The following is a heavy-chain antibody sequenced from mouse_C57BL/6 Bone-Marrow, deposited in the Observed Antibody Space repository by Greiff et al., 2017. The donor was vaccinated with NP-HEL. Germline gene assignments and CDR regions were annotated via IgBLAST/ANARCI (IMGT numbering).Heavy chain of an antibody. J-gene: IGHJ3*01. CDR3: AKREYASWFAY. Sequence: EVKVEESGGGLVKPGGSLKLSCAASGFTFSDYGMHWVRQAPEKGLEWVAYISSGSSTIYYADTVKGRFTISRDNAKNTLFLQMTSLRSEDTAMYYCAKREYASWFAYWGQGTLVTVSA. V-gene: IGHV5-17*01. CDR2: ISSGSSTI. D-gene: IGHD5-2*01. CDR1: GFTFSDYG.